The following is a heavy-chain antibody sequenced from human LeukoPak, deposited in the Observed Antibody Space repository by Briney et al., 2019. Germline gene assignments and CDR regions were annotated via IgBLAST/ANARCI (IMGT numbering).Heavy chain of an antibody. J-gene: IGHJ4*02. D-gene: IGHD6-13*01. Sequence: SETLSLTCAVYGGSFSGYYWSWIRQPPGKGLEWIGEINHSGSTYYNPSLKSRVTISVDTSKNQFSLKLSSVTAADTAVYYCARDPWTAAGGNDYWGQGTLVTVSS. CDR3: ARDPWTAAGGNDY. CDR2: INHSGST. V-gene: IGHV4-34*01. CDR1: GGSFSGYY.